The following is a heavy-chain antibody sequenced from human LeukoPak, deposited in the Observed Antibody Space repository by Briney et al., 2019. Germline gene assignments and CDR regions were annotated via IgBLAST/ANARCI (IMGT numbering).Heavy chain of an antibody. V-gene: IGHV3-33*03. CDR2: MWDDGTNE. CDR1: GFTFSSYG. J-gene: IGHJ4*02. CDR3: AKGRIAVADDPYYFDY. Sequence: GRSLRLSCAASGFTFSSYGMHWVRQAPGKGLEWVAVMWDDGTNEYYVESVKGRFTISRDNAKNSLHLQMNSLRAEDTAVYYCAKGRIAVADDPYYFDYWGQGTLVTVSS. D-gene: IGHD6-13*01.